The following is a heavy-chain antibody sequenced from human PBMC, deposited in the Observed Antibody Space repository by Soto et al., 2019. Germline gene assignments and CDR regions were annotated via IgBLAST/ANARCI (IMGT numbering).Heavy chain of an antibody. CDR3: ARGLAYCSGGSCFAYYFDY. Sequence: PGESLKISCKGSGYSFTSYWIGWVRQMPGKGLDWMGIIYPGDSDTRYSPSFQGQVTISADKSISTAYLQWSSLKASDTAMYYCARGLAYCSGGSCFAYYFDYWGQGTLVTVSS. CDR2: IYPGDSDT. CDR1: GYSFTSYW. J-gene: IGHJ4*02. D-gene: IGHD2-15*01. V-gene: IGHV5-51*01.